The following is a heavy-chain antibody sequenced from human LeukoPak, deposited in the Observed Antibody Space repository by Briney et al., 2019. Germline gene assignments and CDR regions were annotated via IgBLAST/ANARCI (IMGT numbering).Heavy chain of an antibody. Sequence: ASVKVSCKASGYTFTGSYMHWVRQAPGQGLEWMGIINPSGGSTSYAQKFQGRVTMTRDTSTSTVYMELSRLRSEDTAVYYCARGGYGDRIDYWGQGTLVSVSS. CDR2: INPSGGST. CDR3: ARGGYGDRIDY. J-gene: IGHJ4*02. CDR1: GYTFTGSY. V-gene: IGHV1-46*01. D-gene: IGHD4-17*01.